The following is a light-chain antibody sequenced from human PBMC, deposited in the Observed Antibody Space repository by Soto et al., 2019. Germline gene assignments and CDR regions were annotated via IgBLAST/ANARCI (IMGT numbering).Light chain of an antibody. CDR1: ISNIGAGYD. V-gene: IGLV1-40*01. CDR3: QSYDSSLCGSV. Sequence: QSVLTQPPSVSGAPGQRVTISCTGSISNIGAGYDVHWYQQLPGTAPKLLIYNNNNRPSGVPDRFSGSKSGTSASLAITGLQAEDEADYYCQSYDSSLCGSVFGGGTKLTVL. J-gene: IGLJ3*02. CDR2: NNN.